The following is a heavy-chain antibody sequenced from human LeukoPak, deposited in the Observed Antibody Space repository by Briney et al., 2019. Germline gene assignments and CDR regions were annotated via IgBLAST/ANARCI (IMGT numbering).Heavy chain of an antibody. Sequence: TSEALSLTCTVSGGSISSYYWSWIWQPPGKGLEWIGYIYYSGSTNYNPSLKSRVTISVDTSKNQFSLKLSSVTAADTAVYYCARGGAIGSDYWGQGTLVTVSS. CDR1: GGSISSYY. D-gene: IGHD1-26*01. V-gene: IGHV4-59*01. CDR2: IYYSGST. J-gene: IGHJ4*02. CDR3: ARGGAIGSDY.